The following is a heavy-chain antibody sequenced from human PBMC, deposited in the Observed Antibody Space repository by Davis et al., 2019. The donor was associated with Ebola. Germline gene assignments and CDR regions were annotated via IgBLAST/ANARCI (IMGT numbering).Heavy chain of an antibody. CDR1: GGTFSSYA. CDR3: AREPEGAFNFDY. Sequence: SVKVSCKASGGTFSSYAISWVRQAPGQGLEWMGGIIPIFGTANYAQKFQGRVTITADESTSTAYMELSSLRSEDTAVYYCAREPEGAFNFDYWGQGTLVTVSS. D-gene: IGHD1-14*01. V-gene: IGHV1-69*13. J-gene: IGHJ4*02. CDR2: IIPIFGTA.